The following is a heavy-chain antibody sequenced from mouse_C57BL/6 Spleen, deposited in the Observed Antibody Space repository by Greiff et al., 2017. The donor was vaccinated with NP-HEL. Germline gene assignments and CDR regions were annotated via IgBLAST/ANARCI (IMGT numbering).Heavy chain of an antibody. Sequence: VQLQQSGAELVKPGASVKLSCKASGYTFTSYWMHWVKQRPGQGLEWIGMIHPNSGSTNYNEKFKSKATLTVDKSSSTAYMQLSSLTSEDSAVYYCARSYGYGFAYWGQGTLVTVSA. D-gene: IGHD2-2*01. CDR1: GYTFTSYW. J-gene: IGHJ3*01. CDR2: IHPNSGST. CDR3: ARSYGYGFAY. V-gene: IGHV1-64*01.